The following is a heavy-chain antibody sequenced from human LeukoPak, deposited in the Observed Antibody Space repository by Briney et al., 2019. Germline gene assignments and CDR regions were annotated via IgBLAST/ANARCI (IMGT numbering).Heavy chain of an antibody. V-gene: IGHV4-34*01. CDR2: INHSGST. CDR1: GGSFSGYY. J-gene: IGHJ4*02. D-gene: IGHD2-2*01. Sequence: PSETLSLTCAVYGGSFSGYYWSWIRQPPGKGLEWIGDINHSGSTNYNPSLKSRVTISVDTSKNQFSLKLSSVTAADTAVYYCARQPRPNIVVVPVYFDYWGQGTLVTVSS. CDR3: ARQPRPNIVVVPVYFDY.